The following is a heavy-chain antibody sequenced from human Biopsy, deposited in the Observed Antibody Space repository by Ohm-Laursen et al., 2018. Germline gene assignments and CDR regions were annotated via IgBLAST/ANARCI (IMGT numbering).Heavy chain of an antibody. Sequence: SQTLSLTCIVSGGSISSSTTYYWAWLRQPPGKGLEWIGSIYNTETTFYNPSLKSRVTISVDTSTNQLSLKVSSVTAADTALYFCARHPTGFWFDPWGHGTLVTVSS. V-gene: IGHV4-39*01. CDR2: IYNTETT. CDR3: ARHPTGFWFDP. J-gene: IGHJ5*02. CDR1: GGSISSSTTYY.